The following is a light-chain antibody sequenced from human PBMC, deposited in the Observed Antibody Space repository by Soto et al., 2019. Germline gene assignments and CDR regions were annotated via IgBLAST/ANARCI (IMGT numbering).Light chain of an antibody. CDR2: AAS. J-gene: IGKJ1*01. CDR3: QQRSNWPRT. CDR1: QSIGSSH. Sequence: EIVLTQSPGTLSLSPGERATLSCRASQSIGSSHLAWYQQKRGQAPRVVIFAASSRATGIPDRFRGSGSGTDFTLTISSLEPEDFAVYYCQQRSNWPRTFGQGTKVDIK. V-gene: IGKV3D-20*02.